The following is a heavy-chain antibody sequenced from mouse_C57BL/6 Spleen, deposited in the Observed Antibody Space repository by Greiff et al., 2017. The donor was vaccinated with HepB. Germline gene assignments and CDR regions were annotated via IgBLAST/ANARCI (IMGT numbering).Heavy chain of an antibody. CDR2: INPSTGGT. Sequence: VQLQQSGPELVKPGASVKISCKASGYSFTGYYMNWVKQSPEKSLEWIGEINPSTGGTTYNQKFKAKATLTVDKSSSTAYMQLKSLTSEDSAVYYCALQMSYAMDYWGQGTSVTVSS. V-gene: IGHV1-42*01. CDR1: GYSFTGYY. J-gene: IGHJ4*01. CDR3: ALQMSYAMDY.